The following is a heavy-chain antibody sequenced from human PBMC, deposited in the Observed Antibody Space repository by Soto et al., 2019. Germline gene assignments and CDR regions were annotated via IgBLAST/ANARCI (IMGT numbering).Heavy chain of an antibody. Sequence: PSETLSLTCTVSGGSISSYYWSWIRQPPGKGLEWIGYIYYSGSTNYNPSLKSRVTISVDTSKNQFSLKLSSVTAADTAVYYCAKLRRGDYIWGSYRSSSWFDPWGQGTLVTVSS. CDR3: AKLRRGDYIWGSYRSSSWFDP. CDR1: GGSISSYY. CDR2: IYYSGST. V-gene: IGHV4-59*08. J-gene: IGHJ5*02. D-gene: IGHD3-16*02.